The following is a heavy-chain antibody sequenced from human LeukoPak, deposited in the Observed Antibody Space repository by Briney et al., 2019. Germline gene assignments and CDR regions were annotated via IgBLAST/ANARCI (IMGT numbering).Heavy chain of an antibody. D-gene: IGHD3-9*01. Sequence: ASVKVSCKASGYTFTGYYMHWVRQAPGQGLEWMGWINPNSGGTNYVQKFQGRVTMTRDTSISTAYMELSRLRSDDTAVYYCARDRRGRYFDWLPIYFDYWGQGTLVTVSS. CDR1: GYTFTGYY. CDR3: ARDRRGRYFDWLPIYFDY. J-gene: IGHJ4*02. V-gene: IGHV1-2*02. CDR2: INPNSGGT.